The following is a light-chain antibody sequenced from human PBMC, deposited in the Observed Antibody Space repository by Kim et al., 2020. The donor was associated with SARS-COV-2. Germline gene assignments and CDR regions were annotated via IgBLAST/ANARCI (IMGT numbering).Light chain of an antibody. J-gene: IGLJ2*01. CDR2: GKN. CDR1: SLRSYY. Sequence: SSELTQDPAVSVALGQTVRITCQGDSLRSYYASWYQQKPGQAPVLVIYGKNNRPSGIPDRFSGSSSGNTASLTITGAQAEDEADYYCNSRDSSGNHQMVF. V-gene: IGLV3-19*01. CDR3: NSRDSSGNHQMV.